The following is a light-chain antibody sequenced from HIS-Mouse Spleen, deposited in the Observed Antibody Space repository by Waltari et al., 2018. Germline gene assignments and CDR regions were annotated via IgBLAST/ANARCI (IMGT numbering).Light chain of an antibody. Sequence: QSALTQPASVSGSPGQSITISCPGTSSDVGGDNYVSWYQQHPGKAPKLMIYDVSNRPSGVSNRFSGSKSGNTASLTISGLQAEDEADYYCSSYTSSSTYVFGTGTKVTVL. J-gene: IGLJ1*01. V-gene: IGLV2-14*03. CDR1: SSDVGGDNY. CDR2: DVS. CDR3: SSYTSSSTYV.